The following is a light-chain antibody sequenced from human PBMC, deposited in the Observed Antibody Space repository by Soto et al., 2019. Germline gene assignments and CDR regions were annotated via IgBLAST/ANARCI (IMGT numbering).Light chain of an antibody. CDR3: QQYDDWLRLT. Sequence: EIVMTQSPATLSVSPGERATLSCRASQSVNIYLAWYQQKPGQAPRLLLFGASSRATGIPARFSGSGSGTAFNLTFSSLQSEDFAVYFCQQYDDWLRLTFGGGTKVEIK. J-gene: IGKJ4*01. CDR1: QSVNIY. CDR2: GAS. V-gene: IGKV3D-15*01.